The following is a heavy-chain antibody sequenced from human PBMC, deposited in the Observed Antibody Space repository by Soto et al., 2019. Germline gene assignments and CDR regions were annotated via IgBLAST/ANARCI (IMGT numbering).Heavy chain of an antibody. CDR2: ITPILGLA. V-gene: IGHV1-69*02. CDR1: GGTLNTYI. D-gene: IGHD3-10*01. Sequence: RASVKVSCKAAGGTLNTYIIIWVRQAPGQGLEWMGRITPILGLANSPQKFQGRVTMTRDTSTSTVYMELSSLRSEDTAVYYCAGTGHLYYYGSDNWYYYGMDVWGQGTTVTGSS. CDR3: AGTGHLYYYGSDNWYYYGMDV. J-gene: IGHJ6*02.